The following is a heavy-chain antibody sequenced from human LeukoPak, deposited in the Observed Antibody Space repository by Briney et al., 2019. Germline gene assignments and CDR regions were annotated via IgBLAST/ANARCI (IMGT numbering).Heavy chain of an antibody. D-gene: IGHD1-26*01. CDR2: IYYSGST. CDR3: ARGQGATVPQVGKNWFDP. Sequence: SETLSLTCTVSGDSISSNSYYWGWIRQPPGKGLEWIGSIYYSGSTYYNPSLKSRVTISVDTSKNQFSLKLISATVADTAIYYCARGQGATVPQVGKNWFDPWGQGTRVTVSS. J-gene: IGHJ5*02. CDR1: GDSISSNSYY. V-gene: IGHV4-39*07.